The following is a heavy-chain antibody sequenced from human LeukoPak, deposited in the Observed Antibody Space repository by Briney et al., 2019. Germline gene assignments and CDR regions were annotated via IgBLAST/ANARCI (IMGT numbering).Heavy chain of an antibody. D-gene: IGHD6-13*01. J-gene: IGHJ5*02. Sequence: SVKVSCKASGGTFSSYAISWVRQAPGQGLEWMGGIIPIFGTANYAQKFQGRVTITTDESTSTAYMELSSLRSEDTAVYYCARGGGGSSWFVNWFDPWGQGTLVTVSS. CDR2: IIPIFGTA. CDR1: GGTFSSYA. V-gene: IGHV1-69*05. CDR3: ARGGGGSSWFVNWFDP.